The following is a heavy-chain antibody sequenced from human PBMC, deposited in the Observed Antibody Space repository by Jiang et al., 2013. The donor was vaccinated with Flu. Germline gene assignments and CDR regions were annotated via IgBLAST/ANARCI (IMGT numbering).Heavy chain of an antibody. Sequence: RLSCAASGFTFSSYGMHWVRQAPGKGLEWVAVISYDGSNKYYADSVKGRFTISRDNSKNTLYLQMNSLRAEDTAVYYCAKLPYCSGGSCSESDAFDIWGQGTMVTVSS. CDR1: GFTFSSYG. D-gene: IGHD2-15*01. V-gene: IGHV3-30*18. J-gene: IGHJ3*02. CDR2: ISYDGSNK. CDR3: AKLPYCSGGSCSESDAFDI.